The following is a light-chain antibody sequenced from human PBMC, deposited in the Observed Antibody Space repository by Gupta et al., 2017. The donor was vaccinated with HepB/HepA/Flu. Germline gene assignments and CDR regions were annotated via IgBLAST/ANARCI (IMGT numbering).Light chain of an antibody. CDR3: CSYAGTSTYV. CDR1: RSDVGSYNL. CDR2: EVS. V-gene: IGLV2-23*02. Sequence: QSALTHPASVSGSPGPSTNIPDTGNRSDVGSYNLVSWYQQHPGKAPKVMIYEVSKRPSGVSNRFSGSKSGKTASLTISGLQAEDEADYYCCSYAGTSTYVFGTGTKVTVL. J-gene: IGLJ1*01.